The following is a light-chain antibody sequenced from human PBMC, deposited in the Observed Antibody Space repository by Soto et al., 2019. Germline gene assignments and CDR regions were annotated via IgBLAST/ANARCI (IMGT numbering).Light chain of an antibody. CDR2: GTS. J-gene: IGKJ1*01. Sequence: VMTQSPATLSVSLGERATLSCRASLTVGTNLAWYQQKPGQPPRRLIYGTSTSATGIPARFSGSGSGTYFTLTISSLLSEDFAVYYCQHHNNWPPGTFGQGTRVEIQ. CDR1: LTVGTN. CDR3: QHHNNWPPGT. V-gene: IGKV3-15*01.